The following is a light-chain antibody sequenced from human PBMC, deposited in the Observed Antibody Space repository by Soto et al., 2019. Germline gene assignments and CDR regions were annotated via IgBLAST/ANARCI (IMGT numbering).Light chain of an antibody. CDR2: EVS. Sequence: QSVLTQPASVSGSPGQSITISCTGTSSDVGSYNFVSWYQQLPGKAPKLMIYEVSNRPSGVSNRFSGSKSGNTASLTISGLQAEDEADYYCSSYTTSSNYVFGRGTKVTVL. J-gene: IGLJ1*01. V-gene: IGLV2-14*01. CDR1: SSDVGSYNF. CDR3: SSYTTSSNYV.